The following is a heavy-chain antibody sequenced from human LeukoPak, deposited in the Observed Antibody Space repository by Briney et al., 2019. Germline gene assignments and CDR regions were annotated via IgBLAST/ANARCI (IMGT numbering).Heavy chain of an antibody. Sequence: PVASVKVSCKASGYTFTGYYMHWVRQAPGQGLEWMGWINPNSGGTNYAQKFQGRVTMTRDTSISTAYMELSRLRSDDTAVYYCARDLAFGELRNWFDPWGQGTLVTVSS. V-gene: IGHV1-2*02. D-gene: IGHD3-10*01. CDR1: GYTFTGYY. J-gene: IGHJ5*02. CDR3: ARDLAFGELRNWFDP. CDR2: INPNSGGT.